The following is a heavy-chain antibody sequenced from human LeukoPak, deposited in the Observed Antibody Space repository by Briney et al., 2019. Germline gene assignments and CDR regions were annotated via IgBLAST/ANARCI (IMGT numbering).Heavy chain of an antibody. D-gene: IGHD3-10*01. CDR1: GFTFSTHW. Sequence: PGGSLKLSCAPSGFTFSTHWMSWVRQAPEKGLEWVANINQDGSVKYYVDSVKGRFTISRDNARNSLYLQMDSLRAEDTAIYYYARIYSESYIDYWGQGTLVTVSS. V-gene: IGHV3-7*01. CDR2: INQDGSVK. CDR3: ARIYSESYIDY. J-gene: IGHJ4*02.